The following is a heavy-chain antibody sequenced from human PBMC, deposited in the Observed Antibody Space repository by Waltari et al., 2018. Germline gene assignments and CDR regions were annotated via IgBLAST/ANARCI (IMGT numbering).Heavy chain of an antibody. Sequence: EVQLLESGGGLAPPGGSLRRSCVAAGFDFSSYAMSWVRQAPGKGLGWVSGISDSGVVRNYADSVKGRLTVSRDNSINTVFLQINSLTAEDTAIYYCARHLYGIDYLELDTWGRGTLVAVSS. V-gene: IGHV3-23*01. D-gene: IGHD3-10*01. J-gene: IGHJ1*01. CDR2: ISDSGVVR. CDR3: ARHLYGIDYLELDT. CDR1: GFDFSSYA.